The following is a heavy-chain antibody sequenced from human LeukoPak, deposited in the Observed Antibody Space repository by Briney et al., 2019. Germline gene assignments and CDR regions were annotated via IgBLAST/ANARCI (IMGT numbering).Heavy chain of an antibody. J-gene: IGHJ6*02. CDR1: GGSISSSSYY. CDR3: ARHADRGSGPFGMDV. V-gene: IGHV4-39*01. D-gene: IGHD3-10*01. CDR2: IYYSGST. Sequence: PSETLSLTCTVSGGSISSSSYYWGWIRQPPGKGLEWIGSIYYSGSTYYNPSLKSRVTISVDTSKNQFSLKLTSVTAADTAVYYCARHADRGSGPFGMDVWGQGTAVTVSS.